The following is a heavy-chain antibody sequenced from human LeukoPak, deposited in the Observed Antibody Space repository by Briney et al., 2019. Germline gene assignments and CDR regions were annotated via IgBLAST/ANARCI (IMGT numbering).Heavy chain of an antibody. J-gene: IGHJ4*02. CDR2: IYYSGST. Sequence: SETLSLTCTVSGGSISSSSYYWGWIRQPPGKGLEWIGSIYYSGSTYYNPSLKSRVTISVDTSKNQFSLKLSSVTAADTAVCYCARHRVWFGESGPDYWGQGTLVTVSS. D-gene: IGHD3-10*01. CDR3: ARHRVWFGESGPDY. CDR1: GGSISSSSYY. V-gene: IGHV4-39*01.